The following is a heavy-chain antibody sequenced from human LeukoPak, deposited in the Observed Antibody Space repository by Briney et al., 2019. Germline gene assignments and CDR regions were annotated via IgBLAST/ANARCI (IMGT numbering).Heavy chain of an antibody. CDR1: GFTFSRYW. D-gene: IGHD2-2*02. V-gene: IGHV3-74*01. CDR3: AREACGSTDCYTTSPRNWFDP. J-gene: IGHJ5*02. Sequence: AEGSLRLSCAASGFTFSRYWMHWVRQAPGKGLVWVSRINTHGSSTSYADSVKGRFTISRDNAKNTLYLQMNSLRAEDTAVYYCAREACGSTDCYTTSPRNWFDPWGQGTLVTVSS. CDR2: INTHGSST.